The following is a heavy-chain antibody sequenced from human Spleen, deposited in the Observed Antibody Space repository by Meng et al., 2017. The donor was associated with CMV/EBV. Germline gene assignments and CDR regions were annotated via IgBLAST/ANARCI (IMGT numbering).Heavy chain of an antibody. V-gene: IGHV3-53*01. CDR1: GITVGNNY. Sequence: GESLKISCAASGITVGNNYMSWVRQAPGKGLEWVSFIYSGGGTYYADSVKGRFTISRDNSKNTLYLQMNSLRAEDTAVYYCARGRLNLDYWGQGTLVTVSS. CDR2: IYSGGGT. CDR3: ARGRLNLDY. D-gene: IGHD2-21*01. J-gene: IGHJ4*02.